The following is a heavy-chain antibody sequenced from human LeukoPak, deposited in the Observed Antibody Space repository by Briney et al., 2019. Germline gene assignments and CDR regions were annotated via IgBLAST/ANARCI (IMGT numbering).Heavy chain of an antibody. D-gene: IGHD3-3*01. CDR1: GGSISSGGYY. V-gene: IGHV4-30-2*01. CDR2: IYHSGST. J-gene: IGHJ4*02. Sequence: PSQTLSLTCTVSGGSISSGGYYWSWIRQPPGKGLEWIGYIYHSGSTYYNPSLKSRVTISVDRSKNQFSLKLSSVTAADTAVYYCARDRSSGSLDYWGQGTLVTVSS. CDR3: ARDRSSGSLDY.